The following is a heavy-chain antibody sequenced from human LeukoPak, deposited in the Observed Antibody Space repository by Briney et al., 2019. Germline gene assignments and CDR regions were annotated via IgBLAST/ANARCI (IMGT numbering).Heavy chain of an antibody. J-gene: IGHJ6*03. V-gene: IGHV4-4*07. D-gene: IGHD3-10*01. CDR3: ARVYYGSGTRGKYYMDV. CDR1: GGSISSYY. CDR2: IYTSGST. Sequence: SETLSLTCTVSGGSISSYYWSWIRQPAGKGLEWIGRIYTSGSTNYNPSLKSRVTMSVDTSKNQFSLKLSSVTAADTAVYYCARVYYGSGTRGKYYMDVWGKGTTVTVSS.